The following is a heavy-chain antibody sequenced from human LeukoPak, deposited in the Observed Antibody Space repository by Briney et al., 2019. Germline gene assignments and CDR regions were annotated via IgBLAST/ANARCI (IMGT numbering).Heavy chain of an antibody. J-gene: IGHJ2*01. V-gene: IGHV3-53*01. CDR1: GFTFSSYA. CDR2: IYSGGST. Sequence: PGGSLRLSCAASGFTFSSYAMSWVRQAPGKGLEWVSVIYSGGSTYYADSVKGRFTISRDNSKNTLYLQMNSLRAEDTAVYYCARGSQYWYFDLWGRGTLVTVSS. CDR3: ARGSQYWYFDL.